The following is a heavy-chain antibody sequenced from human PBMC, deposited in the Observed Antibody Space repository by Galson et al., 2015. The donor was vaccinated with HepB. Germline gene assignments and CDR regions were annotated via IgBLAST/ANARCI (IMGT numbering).Heavy chain of an antibody. CDR3: ASVAAAGTFHGAFDI. Sequence: SCKASGYTFTSYGISWVRQAPGQGLEWMGWISAYNGNTNYAQKLQGRVTMTTDTSTSTAYMELRSLRSDDTAVYYCASVAAAGTFHGAFDIWGQGTMVTVSS. V-gene: IGHV1-18*04. CDR1: GYTFTSYG. D-gene: IGHD6-13*01. CDR2: ISAYNGNT. J-gene: IGHJ3*02.